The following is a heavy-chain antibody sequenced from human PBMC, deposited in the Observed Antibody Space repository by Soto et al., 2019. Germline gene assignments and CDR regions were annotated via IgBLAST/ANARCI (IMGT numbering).Heavy chain of an antibody. V-gene: IGHV3-23*01. Sequence: WGSLRLSCAASGLTFIGYAIIFFRHSPGKWLEWVSAISGSGGSTYFADSVKGRFTISRDNSKNTLYLQMKRLRAEDTAVYYCAKSYCSGGSCYFDYWGQGTLVTVSS. CDR2: ISGSGGST. J-gene: IGHJ4*02. CDR3: AKSYCSGGSCYFDY. D-gene: IGHD2-15*01. CDR1: GLTFIGYA.